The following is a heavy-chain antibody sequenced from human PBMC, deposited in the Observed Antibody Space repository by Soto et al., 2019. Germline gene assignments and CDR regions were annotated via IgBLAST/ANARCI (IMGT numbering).Heavy chain of an antibody. CDR1: GGSISSGGYY. CDR3: ARERRAAAGLTDYFDY. J-gene: IGHJ4*02. V-gene: IGHV4-31*03. CDR2: IYYSGST. D-gene: IGHD6-13*01. Sequence: KPSETLSLTCTVSGGSISSGGYYWSWIRQHPGKGLEWIGYIYYSGSTYYNPSLKSRVTISVDTSKNQFSLKLSSVTAADTAVYYCARERRAAAGLTDYFDYWGQGTLVTVSS.